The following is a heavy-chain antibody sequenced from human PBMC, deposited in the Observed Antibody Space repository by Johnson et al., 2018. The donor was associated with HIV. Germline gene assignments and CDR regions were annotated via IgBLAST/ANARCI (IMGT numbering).Heavy chain of an antibody. V-gene: IGHV3-30-3*01. Sequence: SLRLSCAASGFTFSSYAMHWVRQAPGKGLEWVAVISYDGSNKYYADSVKGRFTISRDNAKNSLYLQMNSLRAEDTALYYCAILYYYGSGSIISPAFDIWGQGTMVTVSS. J-gene: IGHJ3*02. CDR3: AILYYYGSGSIISPAFDI. D-gene: IGHD3-10*01. CDR2: ISYDGSNK. CDR1: GFTFSSYA.